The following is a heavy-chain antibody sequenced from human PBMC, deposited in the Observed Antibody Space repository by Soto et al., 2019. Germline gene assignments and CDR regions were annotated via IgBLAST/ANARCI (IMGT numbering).Heavy chain of an antibody. J-gene: IGHJ4*02. V-gene: IGHV3-30-3*01. D-gene: IGHD3-10*01. CDR3: ARDRPTFSYYYGSGSFPDY. CDR2: ISYDGSNK. Sequence: GGSLRLSCAASGFTFSSYAMHWVRQAPGKALEWVAVISYDGSNKYYADSVKGRFTISRDNSKNTLYLQMNSLRAEDTAVYYCARDRPTFSYYYGSGSFPDYWGQGTLVTVSS. CDR1: GFTFSSYA.